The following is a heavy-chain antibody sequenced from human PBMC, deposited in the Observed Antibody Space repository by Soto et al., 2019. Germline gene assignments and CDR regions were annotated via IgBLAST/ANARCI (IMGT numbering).Heavy chain of an antibody. CDR3: TAGGGLARYY. D-gene: IGHD1-26*01. CDR1: GGSISSGGYS. J-gene: IGHJ4*02. CDR2: IYHSGST. Sequence: QLQLQESGSGLVKPSQTLSLTCAVSGGSISSGGYSWSWIRQPPGKGLEWIGYIYHSGSTYYNPSLNSRVTISVDRSKNQFSLRLSSVTAADTAVYYCTAGGGLARYYWGQGTLVTVSS. V-gene: IGHV4-30-2*01.